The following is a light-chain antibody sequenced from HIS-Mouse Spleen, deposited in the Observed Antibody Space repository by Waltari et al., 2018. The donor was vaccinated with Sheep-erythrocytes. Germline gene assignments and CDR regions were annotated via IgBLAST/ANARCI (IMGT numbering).Light chain of an antibody. V-gene: IGKV1-6*01. CDR2: AAS. Sequence: AIQMTQSPSSLSASVGDRVTITCRASQGIRNDLGWYQQKPGKAPKVLIYAASSLQSGVPSRVRGSGSCTDFTLTISSLQPEDFATYFCLQDYNYPYPFGQGTKLEIK. J-gene: IGKJ2*01. CDR1: QGIRND. CDR3: LQDYNYPYP.